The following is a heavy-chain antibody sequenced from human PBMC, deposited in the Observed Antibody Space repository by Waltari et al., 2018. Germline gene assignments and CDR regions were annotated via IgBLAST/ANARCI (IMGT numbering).Heavy chain of an antibody. CDR1: GTTFTGYY. CDR2: INPNSGGT. D-gene: IGHD3-3*01. V-gene: IGHV1-2*06. CDR3: ARGGPAIFGVLITKRFDY. Sequence: QVQLVQSGAEVKKPGASGKVSCQASGTTFTGYYMHWVRQAPGQGLEWMGRINPNSGGTNYTQKFQGRVTMTRDTSISTAYMELSRLRSDDTAVYYCARGGPAIFGVLITKRFDYWGQGTLVTVSS. J-gene: IGHJ4*02.